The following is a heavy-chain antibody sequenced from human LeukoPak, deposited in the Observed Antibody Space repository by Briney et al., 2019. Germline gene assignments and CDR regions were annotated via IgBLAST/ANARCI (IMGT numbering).Heavy chain of an antibody. CDR1: GFTFSSYW. D-gene: IGHD6-19*01. Sequence: GGSLRLSCAASGFTFSSYWMTWVRQAPGKGLEWVANIEQDGSERNYVDSVKGRFTISRDNAKNSLYLQMNTLRDEDTAVYYCATGAGCGYWGQGTLVTVPS. CDR2: IEQDGSER. V-gene: IGHV3-7*03. J-gene: IGHJ4*02. CDR3: ATGAGCGY.